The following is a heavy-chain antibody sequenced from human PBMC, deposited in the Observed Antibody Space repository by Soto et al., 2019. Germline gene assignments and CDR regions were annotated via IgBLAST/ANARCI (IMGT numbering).Heavy chain of an antibody. CDR3: VGRGNQNWGDY. CDR2: IWYDGNNK. V-gene: IGHV3-33*01. D-gene: IGHD7-27*01. Sequence: SLRLSCAASGSTFSSYGMHWVRQAPGKGLEWVLSIWYDGNNKYYADSVKGRFTISRDNSRNTLFLQMNSLRAEDTALYYCVGRGNQNWGDYWGQGTQVTVSS. CDR1: GSTFSSYG. J-gene: IGHJ4*02.